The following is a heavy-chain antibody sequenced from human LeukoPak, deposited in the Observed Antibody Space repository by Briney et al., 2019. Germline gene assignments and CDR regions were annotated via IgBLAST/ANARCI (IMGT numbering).Heavy chain of an antibody. D-gene: IGHD5-24*01. CDR3: ARTPRNGYIEGY. J-gene: IGHJ4*02. V-gene: IGHV1-18*01. Sequence: ASVKVSCKASGYTFNQYGITWVRQAPGQGLEWMGWISAYNGDTKYVQNLQGRVTMTTDTSTSTAYMALRSLRSDDTAVYYCARTPRNGYIEGYWGQGTLVTVSS. CDR1: GYTFNQYG. CDR2: ISAYNGDT.